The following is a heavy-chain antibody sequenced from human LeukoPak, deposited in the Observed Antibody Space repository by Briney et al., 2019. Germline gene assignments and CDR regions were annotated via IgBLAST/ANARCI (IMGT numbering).Heavy chain of an antibody. Sequence: SETLSLTCTVSGGSISSSSYYWGWIPQPPGKGLELIGSIYYSRSTYYNPSLNSRVTISVNTSKNQFSLKLSSVTAADTAVYYCARRVGWFGELLYPFDYWGQGTLVTVSS. V-gene: IGHV4-39*01. CDR2: IYYSRST. CDR1: GGSISSSSYY. CDR3: ARRVGWFGELLYPFDY. D-gene: IGHD3-10*01. J-gene: IGHJ4*02.